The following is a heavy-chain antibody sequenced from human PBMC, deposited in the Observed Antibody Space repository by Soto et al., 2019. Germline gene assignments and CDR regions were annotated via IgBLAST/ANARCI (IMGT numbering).Heavy chain of an antibody. CDR2: ISSSSTYI. CDR1: GFTFSSHS. Sequence: EVQLVESGGGLVKPGGSLRLSCAASGFTFSSHSMNWVRQAPGKGLEWVSSISSSSTYIYYADSGKGRFTISRDNAKNSLYLQMNSLRAEDTAVYYCASHPRDSSGYWYYFDYWGQGTLVTVSS. CDR3: ASHPRDSSGYWYYFDY. V-gene: IGHV3-21*01. J-gene: IGHJ4*02. D-gene: IGHD3-22*01.